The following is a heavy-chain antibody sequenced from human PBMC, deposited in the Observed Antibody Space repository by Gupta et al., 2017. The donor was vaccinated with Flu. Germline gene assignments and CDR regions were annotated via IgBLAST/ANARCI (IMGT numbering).Heavy chain of an antibody. Sequence: QVQLVESGGGLVWPGGSLGCSWAASGFSFSDYYMSWIRQAPGKGLEWVAYISSSGGYTRYSDSVKGRFTISRDYAQNSLYLQMDSLRAEDTAVYYCARDIEGMGVAGHYFDSWGQGTLITVSS. CDR1: GFSFSDYY. J-gene: IGHJ4*02. CDR3: ARDIEGMGVAGHYFDS. CDR2: ISSSGGYT. V-gene: IGHV3-11*05. D-gene: IGHD6-19*01.